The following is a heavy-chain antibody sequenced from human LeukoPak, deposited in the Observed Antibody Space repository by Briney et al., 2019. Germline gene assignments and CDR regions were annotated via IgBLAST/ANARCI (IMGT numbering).Heavy chain of an antibody. D-gene: IGHD1-1*01. CDR2: IYYSGST. CDR3: ATSTTGTTYAFDI. Sequence: GSLRLSCAASGFTFSSYSMNWVRQAPGKGLEWIGYIYYSGSTNYNPSLKSRVSISVDTSKKQFSLKLSSVTAADTAVYYCATSTTGTTYAFDIWGQGTMVTVSS. V-gene: IGHV4-59*01. J-gene: IGHJ3*02. CDR1: GFTFSSYS.